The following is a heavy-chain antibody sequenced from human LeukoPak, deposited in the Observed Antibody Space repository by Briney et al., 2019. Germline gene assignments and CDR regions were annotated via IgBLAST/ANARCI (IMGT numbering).Heavy chain of an antibody. V-gene: IGHV4-59*08. CDR3: ARHESYGAFDY. CDR2: IYYSGST. Sequence: SETLSLTCTVSGGSISSYYWSWIRQPPGKGLEWIGYIYYSGSTNYNPSLKSRVTISVDTSKNQFSLKLSSVTAVDTAVYYCARHESYGAFDYWGQGTLVTVSS. J-gene: IGHJ4*02. D-gene: IGHD4-17*01. CDR1: GGSISSYY.